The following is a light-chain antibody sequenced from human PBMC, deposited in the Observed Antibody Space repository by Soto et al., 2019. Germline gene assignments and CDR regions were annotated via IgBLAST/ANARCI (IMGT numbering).Light chain of an antibody. CDR3: AAWDDSLNGWV. J-gene: IGLJ3*02. Sequence: QSVLTQPPSASGTPGQRVTISCSGSSSNIESNTVNWYQQLPGTAPKLLIYTNNQRPSGVPDRFSGSKSGTSDSLAISGLQSEDEADYYCAAWDDSLNGWVFGGGTKLTVL. V-gene: IGLV1-44*01. CDR2: TNN. CDR1: SSNIESNT.